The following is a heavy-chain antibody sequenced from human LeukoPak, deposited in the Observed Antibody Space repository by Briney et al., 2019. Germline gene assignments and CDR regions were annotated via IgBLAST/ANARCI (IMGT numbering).Heavy chain of an antibody. D-gene: IGHD1-26*01. J-gene: IGHJ4*02. V-gene: IGHV3-30-3*01. CDR3: ARDWDSGSYSTYYFDY. Sequence: GGSLRLSCAASGFTFSSYAMHWVRRAPGKGLEWVAVISYDGSNKYYADSVKGRFTISRDNSKNTLYLQMNSLRAEDTAVYYCARDWDSGSYSTYYFDYWGQGTLVTVSS. CDR1: GFTFSSYA. CDR2: ISYDGSNK.